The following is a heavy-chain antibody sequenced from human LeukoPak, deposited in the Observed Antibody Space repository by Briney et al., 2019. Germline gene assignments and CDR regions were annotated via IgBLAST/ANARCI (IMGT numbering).Heavy chain of an antibody. CDR3: TNDVQRWHSYFYRPSYALDI. J-gene: IGHJ3*02. V-gene: IGHV3-9*03. CDR1: GFNFDDYA. D-gene: IGHD3-22*01. Sequence: GGSLRLSCAVSGFNFDDYAIHWVRQGPGKGLEWVAGISANGGFISYGESVKGRFTISRDNPRNSVFLQMNFLRAEDMAMYFCTNDVQRWHSYFYRPSYALDIWGQGTMVSVSS. CDR2: ISANGGFI.